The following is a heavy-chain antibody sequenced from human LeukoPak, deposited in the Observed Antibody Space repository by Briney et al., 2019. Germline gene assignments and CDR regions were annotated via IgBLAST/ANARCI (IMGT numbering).Heavy chain of an antibody. D-gene: IGHD2-15*01. CDR1: GGSFSGYY. CDR2: INHSGST. Sequence: SETLSLTCAVYGGSFSGYYWSWIRQPPGKGLEWIGEINHSGSTNYNPSLKSRVTISVDTSKNQFSLKLSSGTAADTAVYYCARGGRGYCSGGSCGGPLDYWGQGTLVTVSS. J-gene: IGHJ4*02. V-gene: IGHV4-34*01. CDR3: ARGGRGYCSGGSCGGPLDY.